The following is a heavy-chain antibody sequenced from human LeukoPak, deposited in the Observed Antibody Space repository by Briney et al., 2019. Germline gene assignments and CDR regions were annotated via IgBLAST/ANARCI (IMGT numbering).Heavy chain of an antibody. CDR1: VFTFRNQS. V-gene: IGHV3-21*01. Sequence: PGGSLRLSCGASVFTFRNQSMIWVRHAPGKGLEWLSSISSSRHIYYADSVKGRFTVSRDNARNSLYLQMNSLRAEDTAVYYCARDLFDYWGQGTLVTVSS. CDR3: ARDLFDY. CDR2: ISSSRHI. J-gene: IGHJ4*02.